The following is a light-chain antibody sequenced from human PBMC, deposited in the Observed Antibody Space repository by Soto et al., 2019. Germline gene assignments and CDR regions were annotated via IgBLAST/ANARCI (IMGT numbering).Light chain of an antibody. CDR3: CSYVGSSTLV. J-gene: IGLJ3*02. CDR2: ESS. Sequence: QSALTQPASVSGSPGQSITISCTGTSSDVGSYNLVSWYRQHPGKAPKLMIYESSKRPSGLSNRFSGSKSGNTASLTISGLQAEDEADYCCCSYVGSSTLVFGGGTQLTVL. CDR1: SSDVGSYNL. V-gene: IGLV2-23*01.